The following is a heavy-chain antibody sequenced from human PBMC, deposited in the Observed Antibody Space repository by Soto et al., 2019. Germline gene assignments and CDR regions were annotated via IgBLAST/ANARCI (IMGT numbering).Heavy chain of an antibody. Sequence: PGGSLRLSCAASGFTFSGYSMNWVRQAPGKGLEWVSYISSSGSTIYYADSVKGRFTISRDNAKNSLYLQMNSLRAEDTAVYYCAGNVDTAMVDYWGQGTLVTVSS. CDR3: AGNVDTAMVDY. V-gene: IGHV3-48*04. J-gene: IGHJ4*02. CDR1: GFTFSGYS. CDR2: ISSSGSTI. D-gene: IGHD5-18*01.